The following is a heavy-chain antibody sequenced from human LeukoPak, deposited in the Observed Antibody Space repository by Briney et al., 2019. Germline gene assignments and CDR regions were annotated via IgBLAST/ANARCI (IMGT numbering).Heavy chain of an antibody. CDR3: AKGVRLWFAFYFDY. V-gene: IGHV3-23*01. Sequence: GGSLRLSCAASGFTLGNYAMSWVRQAPGKGLEWVSAISGNGYNTYYADSVKGRFTISSETSGNTLYLQMHSLRAEDTAVYYCAKGVRLWFAFYFDYWGQGTLVTASS. CDR2: ISGNGYNT. J-gene: IGHJ4*02. CDR1: GFTLGNYA. D-gene: IGHD3-10*01.